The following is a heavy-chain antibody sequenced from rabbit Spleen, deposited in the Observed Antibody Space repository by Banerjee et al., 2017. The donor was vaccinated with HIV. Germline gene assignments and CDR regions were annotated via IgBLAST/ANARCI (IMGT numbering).Heavy chain of an antibody. Sequence: EESGGGLVQPEGSLTLTCTVSGFSFSSNWICWVRQAPGKGLEWIACIDTNDGDTDYANWPKGRFTISKTSSTTVTLQMISLTAADTATYFCARNYVNAFDPWGPGTLVTVS. V-gene: IGHV1S45*01. CDR2: IDTNDGDT. CDR1: GFSFSSNW. J-gene: IGHJ2*01. D-gene: IGHD1-1*01. CDR3: ARNYVNAFDP.